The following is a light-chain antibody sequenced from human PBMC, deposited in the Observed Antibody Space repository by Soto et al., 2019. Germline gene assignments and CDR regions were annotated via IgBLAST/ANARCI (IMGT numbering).Light chain of an antibody. CDR3: SSYAGRYTVI. Sequence: QSVLTQPRSVSGSPGQSVTISCTGTSSDVGGYNFVSWYQQHPGKVPSLLIYHVSQRPSGVPNRFSGSRSDNTASLTISGLQAEYEADYYCSSYAGRYTVIFCGGTKLTVL. CDR1: SSDVGGYNF. CDR2: HVS. V-gene: IGLV2-11*01. J-gene: IGLJ2*01.